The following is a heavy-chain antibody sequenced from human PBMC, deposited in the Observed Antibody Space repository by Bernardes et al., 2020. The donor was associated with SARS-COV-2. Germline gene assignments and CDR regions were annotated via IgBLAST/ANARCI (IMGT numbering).Heavy chain of an antibody. CDR1: GYTFTGYY. CDR2: INPNSGGT. CDR3: ARLDVVVVAARGYYYYGMDV. J-gene: IGHJ6*02. Sequence: ASVKVSCKASGYTFTGYYMHWVRQAPGQGLEWMGWINPNSGGTKYAQKFQGRVTMTRDTSISTAYMELSRLRSDDTAVYYCARLDVVVVAARGYYYYGMDVWGQGTTVTVSS. V-gene: IGHV1-2*02. D-gene: IGHD2-15*01.